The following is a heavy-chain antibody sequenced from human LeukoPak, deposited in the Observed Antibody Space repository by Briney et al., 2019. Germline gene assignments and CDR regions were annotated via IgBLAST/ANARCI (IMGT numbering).Heavy chain of an antibody. D-gene: IGHD2-2*01. CDR3: ARAEGSTSCYQY. V-gene: IGHV4-34*01. J-gene: IGHJ4*02. CDR2: IKHSGST. Sequence: SSETLSLTCAVYGGSFSGYYWSWIRQPPGKGLEWIGEIKHSGSTNYNPSLKSRVTISVDTSKNQFSLKLSSVTAADTAVYYCARAEGSTSCYQYWGQGTLVTVSS. CDR1: GGSFSGYY.